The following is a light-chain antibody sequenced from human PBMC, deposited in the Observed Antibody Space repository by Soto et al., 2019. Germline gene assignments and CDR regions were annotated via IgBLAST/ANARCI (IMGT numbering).Light chain of an antibody. CDR1: SSNIGTTSD. Sequence: QAVVTQPPSVSGAPGQRVTISCTGSSSNIGTTSDVYWYQHLPGTAPKLLIFGNNNRPSGVSDRFSGSKSDTSASLAIAGLQAEDEADYYCQSYDNSLSGSVFGGGTQLTVL. J-gene: IGLJ7*01. CDR3: QSYDNSLSGSV. V-gene: IGLV1-40*01. CDR2: GNN.